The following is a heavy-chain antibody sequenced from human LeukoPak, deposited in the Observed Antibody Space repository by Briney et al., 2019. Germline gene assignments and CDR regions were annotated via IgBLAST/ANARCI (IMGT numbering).Heavy chain of an antibody. V-gene: IGHV5-51*01. J-gene: IGHJ4*02. CDR1: GYSFTTYW. CDR2: IYPGDSDT. Sequence: PGESLKISCKGSGYSFTTYWIAWVRQMPGKGLEWMGIIYPGDSDTKYNPSSEGQVTISADKSVSTAYLQWSSLEASDTAMYYCARRGSPPIDFDYWGQGTLVTVSS. CDR3: ARRGSPPIDFDY.